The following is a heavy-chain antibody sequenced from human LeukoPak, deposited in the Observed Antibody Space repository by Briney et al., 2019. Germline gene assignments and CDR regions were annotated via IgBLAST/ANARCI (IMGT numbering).Heavy chain of an antibody. D-gene: IGHD2-2*03. J-gene: IGHJ5*02. CDR2: INTNTGNP. CDR3: ARVGYCTSTSCLQFDP. V-gene: IGHV7-4-1*02. CDR1: GYTFSNNA. Sequence: GASVKVSCKASGYTFSNNAMNWVRQAPGQGLEWMGWINTNTGNPTYAPGFTGRFVFSFDTSVSTAYLQISSLKAEDTAVYYCARVGYCTSTSCLQFDPWGQGTLVTVSS.